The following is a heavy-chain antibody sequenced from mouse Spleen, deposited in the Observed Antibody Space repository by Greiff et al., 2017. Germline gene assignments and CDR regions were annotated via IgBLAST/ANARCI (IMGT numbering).Heavy chain of an antibody. CDR3: ARKDYRYPYYAMDY. V-gene: IGHV1S81*02. CDR1: GYTFTSYW. D-gene: IGHD2-14*01. J-gene: IGHJ4*01. Sequence: QVQLQQPGAELVKPGASVKLSCKASGYTFTSYWMHWVKQRPGQGLEWIGEINPSNGRTNYNEKFKSKATLTVDKSSSTAYMQLSSLTSEDSAVYYCARKDYRYPYYAMDYWGQGTSVTVSS. CDR2: INPSNGRT.